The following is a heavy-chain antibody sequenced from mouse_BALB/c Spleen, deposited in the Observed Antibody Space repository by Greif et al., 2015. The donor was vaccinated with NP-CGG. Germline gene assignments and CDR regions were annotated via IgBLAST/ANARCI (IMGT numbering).Heavy chain of an antibody. CDR3: ASPPVYYGSSYEGWFAY. V-gene: IGHV1-63*02. CDR2: IYPGGGYT. D-gene: IGHD1-1*01. J-gene: IGHJ3*01. CDR1: GYTFTNYW. Sequence: VQLQQSGAELVRPGTSVKISCKASGYTFTNYWLGWVKQRPGHGLEWIGDIYPGGGYTNYNEKFKGKATLTADTSSSTAYMQLSSLTSEDSAVYFCASPPVYYGSSYEGWFAYWGQGTLVTVSA.